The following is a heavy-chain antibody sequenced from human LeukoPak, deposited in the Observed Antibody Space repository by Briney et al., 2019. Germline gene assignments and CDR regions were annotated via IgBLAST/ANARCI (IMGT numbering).Heavy chain of an antibody. CDR2: IYPGDSDS. D-gene: IGHD6-19*01. J-gene: IGHJ3*02. CDR1: GYSFTSYW. V-gene: IGHV5-51*01. CDR3: ARHRGIAVAGGAFDI. Sequence: GESLKISCKGSGYSFTSYWIGWVRQMPGKGLEWMGIIYPGDSDSRYSPSFQGQVTISADKSISTAYLQWSSLKASDTAMYYCARHRGIAVAGGAFDIWGQGTMVAVSS.